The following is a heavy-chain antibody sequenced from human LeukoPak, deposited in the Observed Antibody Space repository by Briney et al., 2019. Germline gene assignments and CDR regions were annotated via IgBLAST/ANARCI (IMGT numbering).Heavy chain of an antibody. CDR3: ARAVTYFYGSVTYDWFDP. Sequence: PGGSLRLSCAASGFTFSSYSMNWVRQAPGKGLEWVSSISSSSSYIYYADSVKGRFTISRDNARNTLCLQMNSLRVEDTAMYYCARAVTYFYGSVTYDWFDPWGQGTLVTVSS. D-gene: IGHD3-10*01. J-gene: IGHJ5*02. CDR2: ISSSSSYI. CDR1: GFTFSSYS. V-gene: IGHV3-21*01.